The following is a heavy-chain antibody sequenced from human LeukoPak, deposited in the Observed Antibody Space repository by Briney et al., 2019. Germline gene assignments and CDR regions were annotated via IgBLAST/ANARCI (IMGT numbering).Heavy chain of an antibody. V-gene: IGHV3-74*01. CDR3: VRAQRGFDY. Sequence: GGSLRLSCVASGFTLSNYWIHWVCHAQGKGLVWVSRISTDGSITSYADSVKGRFTVSRDNAKNTLFLQMNSLRAEDTAVYYCVRAQRGFDYWGQGTLVTVSS. CDR1: GFTLSNYW. D-gene: IGHD1-1*01. J-gene: IGHJ4*02. CDR2: ISTDGSIT.